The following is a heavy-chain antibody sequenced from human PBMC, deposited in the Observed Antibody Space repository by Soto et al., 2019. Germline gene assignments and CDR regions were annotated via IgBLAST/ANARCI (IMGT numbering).Heavy chain of an antibody. J-gene: IGHJ4*02. D-gene: IGHD4-17*01. Sequence: QVQLQESGPGLVKPSQTLSLTCTVSGGSISSGDYYWSWIRQPPGKGLEWIGYIYYSGSTYYNPSLKSRVTISVDTSKNQSSLKLSSVTAADTAVYYCARDSNYGGNSEDYWGQGTLVTVSS. CDR3: ARDSNYGGNSEDY. V-gene: IGHV4-30-4*01. CDR1: GGSISSGDYY. CDR2: IYYSGST.